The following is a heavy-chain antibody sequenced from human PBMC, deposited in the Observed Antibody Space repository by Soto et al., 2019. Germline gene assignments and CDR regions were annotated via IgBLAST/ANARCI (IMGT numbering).Heavy chain of an antibody. J-gene: IGHJ4*02. CDR1: GFAFSIYS. V-gene: IGHV3-48*02. Sequence: GGSVRLSCTASGFAFSIYSMTWVRQSPGKGLEWLSYISSTRTTIYYAESVKGRFTISRDNAKNSMYLQINSLRDEDTAVYYCAKGVSQYTPMALFDYWGRGT. CDR3: AKGVSQYTPMALFDY. CDR2: ISSTRTTI. D-gene: IGHD5-18*01.